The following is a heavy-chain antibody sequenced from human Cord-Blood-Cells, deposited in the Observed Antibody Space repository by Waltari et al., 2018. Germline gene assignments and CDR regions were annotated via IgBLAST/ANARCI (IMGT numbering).Heavy chain of an antibody. CDR1: GGSFSGYY. CDR3: ASLWGGVGSDAFDI. Sequence: QVQLQQWGAGLLKPSETLSLTCAVYGGSFSGYYWSWIRQPPGKGLEWIGEINHSGSTNYNPSRKSRVTISVDTSKNQFSLKLSSVTAADTAVYYCASLWGGVGSDAFDIWGQGTMVTVSS. CDR2: INHSGST. V-gene: IGHV4-34*01. J-gene: IGHJ3*02. D-gene: IGHD2-15*01.